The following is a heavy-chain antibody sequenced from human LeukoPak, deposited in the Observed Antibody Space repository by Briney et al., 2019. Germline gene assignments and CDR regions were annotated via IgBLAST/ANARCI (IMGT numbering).Heavy chain of an antibody. D-gene: IGHD3-22*01. J-gene: IGHJ4*02. CDR2: ISYDGSNK. V-gene: IGHV3-30-3*01. CDR3: ATDYYDSSGYVY. CDR1: GFTFSSYA. Sequence: GGSLRLSCAASGFTFSSYAMHWVRQAPGKGLEWVAVISYDGSNKYYADSVKGRFTISRDNSKNTLYLQMNSLRAEDTAVYYCATDYYDSSGYVYWGQGTLSPSPQ.